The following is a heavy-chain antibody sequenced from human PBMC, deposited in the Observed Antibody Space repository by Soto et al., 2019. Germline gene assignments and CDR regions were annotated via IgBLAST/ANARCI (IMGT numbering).Heavy chain of an antibody. CDR1: GFSLSTSGMC. Sequence: GSGPTLVNPTQTLTLTCTFSGFSLSTSGMCVSWIRQPPGKALEWLALIDWDDDKYYSTSLKTRLTISKDTSKNQVVLTMTNMDPVDTATYYCARSLNYYDSRTFEHDYWGQGTLVTVSS. D-gene: IGHD3-22*01. V-gene: IGHV2-70*01. CDR2: IDWDDDK. CDR3: ARSLNYYDSRTFEHDY. J-gene: IGHJ4*02.